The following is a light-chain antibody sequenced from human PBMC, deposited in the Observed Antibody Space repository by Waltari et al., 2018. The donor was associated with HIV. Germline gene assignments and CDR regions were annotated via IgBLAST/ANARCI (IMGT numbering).Light chain of an antibody. J-gene: IGLJ2*01. CDR2: DVI. Sequence: QSALTQPASVSGSPGQSITISCTGSSSDIGRSNHVSWYQQFPGKAPKLLITDVIRLPVGVSDRFSVSKSGNTASLTISGLQAEDDASYFCSSYSSVNTFVVFGGGTKVTVL. CDR1: SSDIGRSNH. V-gene: IGLV2-14*03. CDR3: SSYSSVNTFVV.